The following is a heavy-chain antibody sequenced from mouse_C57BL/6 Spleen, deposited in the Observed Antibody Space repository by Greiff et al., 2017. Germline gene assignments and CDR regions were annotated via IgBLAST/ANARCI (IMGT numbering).Heavy chain of an antibody. Sequence: QVQLQQSDAELVKPGASVKISCKVSGYTFTDHTIHWMKQRPEQGLEWIGYIYPRDGSTKYNEKFKGKATLTADKSSSTAYMQLNSLTSEDSAVXFCARWGWEIASTQNYYAMDYWGQGTSVTGSS. CDR3: ARWGWEIASTQNYYAMDY. CDR1: GYTFTDHT. CDR2: IYPRDGST. V-gene: IGHV1-78*01. J-gene: IGHJ4*01. D-gene: IGHD3-3*01.